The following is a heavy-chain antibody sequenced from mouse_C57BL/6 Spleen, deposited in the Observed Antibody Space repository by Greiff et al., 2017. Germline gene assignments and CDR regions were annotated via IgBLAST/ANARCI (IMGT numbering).Heavy chain of an antibody. CDR1: GFTITNTY. Sequence: EVKLMESVAELVRPGASVKLSCTASGFTITNTYMHWVKQRPEQGLEWIGRIDPANGNTKYDPKFQGKATITADTSSNTAYLQLSSLSSEDTAIYYCARALRQLRLYYFGGWGKGATLTVSS. V-gene: IGHV14-3*01. J-gene: IGHJ2*01. CDR3: ARALRQLRLYYFGG. CDR2: IDPANGNT. D-gene: IGHD3-2*02.